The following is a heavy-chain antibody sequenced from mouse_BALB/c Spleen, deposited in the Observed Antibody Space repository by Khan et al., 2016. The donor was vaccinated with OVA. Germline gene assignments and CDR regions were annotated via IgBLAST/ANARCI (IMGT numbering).Heavy chain of an antibody. V-gene: IGHV1-80*01. CDR2: IYPGDGDT. Sequence: QVQLKQSGAELVRPGSSVKISCKASGHAFSNYWMNWVKQRPGQGLEWIGQIYPGDGDTSFNGKFRGKVTLTADKSSSTAYMQLSSLTSEDSAVYFCARSGYDYFDYWGQGTLVTVSA. J-gene: IGHJ3*01. D-gene: IGHD2-14*01. CDR3: ARSGYDYFDY. CDR1: GHAFSNYW.